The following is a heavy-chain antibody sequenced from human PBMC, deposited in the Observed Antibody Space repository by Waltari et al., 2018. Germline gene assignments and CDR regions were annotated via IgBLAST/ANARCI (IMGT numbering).Heavy chain of an antibody. CDR2: FSYNANT. V-gene: IGHV4-39*01. Sequence: QLQLQESGPGLVKPSETLSLTCSVPGGSISRTSYYWGWIRQPPGKGLEWIGSFSYNANTYYNPSLKSRITISVDTSKNQFSLQLRSVTAADTAMYYCARPGRVGGGSLMGLDYWGQGTLVTVSS. J-gene: IGHJ4*02. CDR1: GGSISRTSYY. CDR3: ARPGRVGGGSLMGLDY. D-gene: IGHD2-15*01.